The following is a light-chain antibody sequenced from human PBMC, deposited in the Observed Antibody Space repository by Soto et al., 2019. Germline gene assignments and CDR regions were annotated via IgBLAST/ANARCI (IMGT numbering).Light chain of an antibody. Sequence: EIVLTQSPATLSLSPGERATLSCRASQSVSSYLAWYQQKPGQAPRLLIYDASNRATGIPARFSGSGSGTDFTLTISTLEPEDFPVYYCQQRSNRPPITFGQGTRLEIK. CDR1: QSVSSY. CDR3: QQRSNRPPIT. V-gene: IGKV3-11*01. J-gene: IGKJ5*01. CDR2: DAS.